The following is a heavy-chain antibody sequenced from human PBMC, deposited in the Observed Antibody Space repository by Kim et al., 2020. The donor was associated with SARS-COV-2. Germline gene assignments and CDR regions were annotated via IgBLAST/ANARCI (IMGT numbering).Heavy chain of an antibody. V-gene: IGHV4-38-2*02. CDR1: GYSISSGYS. J-gene: IGHJ6*01. CDR3: ARDYRVAATYNIRVYYS. Sequence: SETLSLTCTVSGYSISSGYSWGWIRQPPGKGLEWIGSIYHSGSTYYNPSLKSRVTISVDTSKNQFSLKLSSVTAADTAVTYFARDYRVAATYNIRVYYS. D-gene: IGHD6-19*01. CDR2: IYHSGST.